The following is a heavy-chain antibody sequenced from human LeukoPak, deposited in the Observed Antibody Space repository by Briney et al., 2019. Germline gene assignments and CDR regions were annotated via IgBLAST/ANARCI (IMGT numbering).Heavy chain of an antibody. CDR2: ISGGGGGT. CDR1: GFIFSNYA. CDR3: ASQGYSYGYRIDY. Sequence: GGPLRLSCAASGFIFSNYAMSWVRQAPGKGPEWVSGISGGGGGTYYADSVKGRFTISRANSKNTLYLQMNSLRADDTAVYYCASQGYSYGYRIDYWGQGTLVTVSS. D-gene: IGHD5-18*01. J-gene: IGHJ4*02. V-gene: IGHV3-23*01.